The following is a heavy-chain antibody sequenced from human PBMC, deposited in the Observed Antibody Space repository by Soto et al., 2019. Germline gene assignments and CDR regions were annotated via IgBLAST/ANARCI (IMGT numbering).Heavy chain of an antibody. J-gene: IGHJ4*02. D-gene: IGHD1-1*01. CDR3: ATEATTSSIRLDY. V-gene: IGHV3-23*01. CDR2: ISGSGGST. Sequence: EVQLLESGGGLVQPGGSLRLSCAASGFTFSNYAMSWVRQAPGKGLEWVSSISGSGGSTYYADSVKGRFTVSRDISKNTIYLKMNSLRTEDTAVYYCATEATTSSIRLDYWGQGTLGTVSS. CDR1: GFTFSNYA.